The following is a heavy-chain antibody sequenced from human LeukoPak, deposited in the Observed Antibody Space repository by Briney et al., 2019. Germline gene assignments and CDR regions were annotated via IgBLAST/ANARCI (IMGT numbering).Heavy chain of an antibody. D-gene: IGHD2-8*01. V-gene: IGHV1-18*01. CDR3: ARDQGCTNGVCYIPLDV. Sequence: ASVKVSCKASGYTFTSYGISWVRRAPGQGLEWMGWISAYNGSTNYAQKLRGRVTMTTDTSTSTAYMELRSLKSDDTAVYYCARDQGCTNGVCYIPLDVWGKGTTVTVSS. CDR2: ISAYNGST. CDR1: GYTFTSYG. J-gene: IGHJ6*04.